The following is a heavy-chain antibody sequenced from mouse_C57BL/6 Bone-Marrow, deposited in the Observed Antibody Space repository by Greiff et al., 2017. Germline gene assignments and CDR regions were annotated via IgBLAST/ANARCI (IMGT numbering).Heavy chain of an antibody. Sequence: VQLQQSGAELVRPGASVTLSCKASGYTFTDYEMHWVKQTPVHGLEWIGAIDPETGGTAYNQKFKGKAILTADKSSSTAYMELRSLTSEDSAVYYCTREGGYDVGAMDYWGQGTSVTVSS. D-gene: IGHD2-12*01. CDR3: TREGGYDVGAMDY. V-gene: IGHV1-15*01. CDR2: IDPETGGT. J-gene: IGHJ4*01. CDR1: GYTFTDYE.